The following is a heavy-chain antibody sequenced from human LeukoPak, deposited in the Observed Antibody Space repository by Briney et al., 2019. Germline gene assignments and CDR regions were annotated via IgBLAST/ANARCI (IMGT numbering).Heavy chain of an antibody. CDR3: ARQTTVTTRYWYFDL. D-gene: IGHD4-17*01. CDR1: GSSFTSYW. J-gene: IGHJ2*01. Sequence: GESLQISCKGSGSSFTSYWIGWVRQLPGKGLEWMGIIYPGDSDTRYSPSFQGQVTISADKSISTAYLQWSSLKASDTAMYYCARQTTVTTRYWYFDLWGRGTLVTVSS. CDR2: IYPGDSDT. V-gene: IGHV5-51*01.